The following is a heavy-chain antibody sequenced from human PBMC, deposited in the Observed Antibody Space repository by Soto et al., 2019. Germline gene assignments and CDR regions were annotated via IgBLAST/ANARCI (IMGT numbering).Heavy chain of an antibody. Sequence: EVQLLESGGGLVQPGGSLRLSCAASGFTFSSYAMSWVRQAPGKGLEWVSAISGSGGSTYYADSVKGRFTISRDNSKNTLYLQMNSLRAEDTAVYYCAKNFDILTGYPPNWFDPWGHGTLVTVSS. D-gene: IGHD3-9*01. CDR3: AKNFDILTGYPPNWFDP. V-gene: IGHV3-23*01. J-gene: IGHJ5*02. CDR1: GFTFSSYA. CDR2: ISGSGGST.